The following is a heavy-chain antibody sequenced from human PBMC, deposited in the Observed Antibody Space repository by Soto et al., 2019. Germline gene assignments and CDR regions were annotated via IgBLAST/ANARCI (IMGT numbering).Heavy chain of an antibody. D-gene: IGHD2-15*01. CDR2: ISYDGSNK. V-gene: IGHV3-30-3*01. CDR1: GFTFSSYA. CDR3: ARVVGWGYDEAIYFDY. Sequence: QVQLVESGGGVVQPGRSLRLSCAASGFTFSSYAMHWVRQAPGKGLEWVAVISYDGSNKYYADSVKGRFTISRDNSKHTLYLQLNSLRAEDTAVYYCARVVGWGYDEAIYFDYWGQGTLVTVSS. J-gene: IGHJ4*02.